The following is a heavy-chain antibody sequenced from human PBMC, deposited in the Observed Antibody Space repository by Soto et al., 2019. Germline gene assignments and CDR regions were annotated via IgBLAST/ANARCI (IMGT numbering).Heavy chain of an antibody. D-gene: IGHD3-10*01. CDR3: ARPLDGYGSGSYYRTAALNY. CDR1: GYTFTSYG. CDR2: ISAYNGNT. Sequence: ASVKVSCKASGYTFTSYGISWVRQAPGQGLEWMGWISAYNGNTNYAQKLQGRVTMTTDTSTSTAYMELRSLRSDDTAVYYCARPLDGYGSGSYYRTAALNYWGQGTLVTVSS. V-gene: IGHV1-18*01. J-gene: IGHJ4*02.